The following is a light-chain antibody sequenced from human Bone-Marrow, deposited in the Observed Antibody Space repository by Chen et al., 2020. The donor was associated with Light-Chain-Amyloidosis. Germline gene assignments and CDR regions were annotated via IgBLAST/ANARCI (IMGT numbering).Light chain of an antibody. CDR1: QSISSN. CDR2: GAS. J-gene: IGKJ4*01. CDR3: QQYNNWPLT. Sequence: ELVMTPSPATLSVSPGERVTLSCRASQSISSNLAWYQQKPGQAPRLLIYGASTRATGCPARFSGSGSGTEFTLTISSLQSEDFAVYYCQQYNNWPLTFGGGTKVEIK. V-gene: IGKV3-15*01.